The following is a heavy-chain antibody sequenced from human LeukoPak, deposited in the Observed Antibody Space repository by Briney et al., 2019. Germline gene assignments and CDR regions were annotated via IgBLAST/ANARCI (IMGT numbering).Heavy chain of an antibody. D-gene: IGHD6-13*01. V-gene: IGHV4-38-2*02. J-gene: IGHJ5*02. CDR3: ARGYSSSWYFNWFDP. CDR2: IYHSGRT. Sequence: SETLSLTCSVSGYAISSGYFWGWILQPPRKRLEGIGTIYHSGRTYYNPSLKSRVTITVHTSKNQLSLQLMPVTAANTAVYYCARGYSSSWYFNWFDPWGQGTLVTVSS. CDR1: GYAISSGYF.